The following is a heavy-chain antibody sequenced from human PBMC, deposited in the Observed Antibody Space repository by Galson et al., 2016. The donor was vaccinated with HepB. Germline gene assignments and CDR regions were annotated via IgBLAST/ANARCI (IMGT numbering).Heavy chain of an antibody. CDR3: ARGKSLWTMPWNYGLDV. CDR1: GFILSTHD. CDR2: IETAGDT. D-gene: IGHD2-2*01. Sequence: SLRLSCAASGFILSTHDMHWVRQVTGKGLERVSGIETAGDTYYADSVKGRFTISRENGKNSVYLQMNSLNAGDTAVYYCARGKSLWTMPWNYGLDVWGKGTTVTVSS. J-gene: IGHJ6*04. V-gene: IGHV3-13*01.